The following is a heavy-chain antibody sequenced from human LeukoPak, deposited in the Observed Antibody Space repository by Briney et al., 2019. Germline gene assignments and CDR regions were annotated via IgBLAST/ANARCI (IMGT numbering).Heavy chain of an antibody. Sequence: SETLSLTCTVSGGSISHYYWSWIRRPPGKGLEWIGYIYYSGTTNYNPSLKSRVTISVDTSKNQFSLKLNSVTAADTAVYYCAREDPRTKVPEGMDVWGQGTAVNVSS. J-gene: IGHJ6*02. CDR1: GGSISHYY. V-gene: IGHV4-59*01. CDR3: AREDPRTKVPEGMDV. CDR2: IYYSGTT. D-gene: IGHD4/OR15-4a*01.